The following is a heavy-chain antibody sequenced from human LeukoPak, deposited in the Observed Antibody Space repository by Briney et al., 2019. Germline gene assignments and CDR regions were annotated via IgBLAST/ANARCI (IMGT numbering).Heavy chain of an antibody. D-gene: IGHD1-7*01. CDR1: GFTFSSPG. V-gene: IGHV3-21*01. Sequence: GGSLRLSCAASGFTFSSPGMNWVRQAPGKGLEWVSSISGDSASKFYADSVRGRFTISRDNAKNSLHLQMNSLRAEDTAVYYCAKYQTGTWTSYDSSDIWGQGTLVTVSS. CDR2: ISGDSASK. J-gene: IGHJ3*02. CDR3: AKYQTGTWTSYDSSDI.